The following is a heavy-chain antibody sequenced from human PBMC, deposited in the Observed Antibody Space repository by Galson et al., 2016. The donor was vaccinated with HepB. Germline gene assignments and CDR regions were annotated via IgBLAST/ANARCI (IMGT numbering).Heavy chain of an antibody. D-gene: IGHD6-19*01. CDR3: ARARLGGWFDP. CDR2: INPIGGNA. J-gene: IGHJ5*02. Sequence: SVKVSCKASGYNFNAYYMNWVRQAPGQGLEWMGIINPIGGNANYAQKFQGRVTMTRDTSTTIVYVELNSLRFEDTAIYYCARARLGGWFDPWGQGTLVTVSA. V-gene: IGHV1-46*02. CDR1: GYNFNAYY.